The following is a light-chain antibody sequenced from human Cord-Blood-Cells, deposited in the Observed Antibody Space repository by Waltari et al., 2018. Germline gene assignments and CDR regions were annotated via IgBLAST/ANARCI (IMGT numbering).Light chain of an antibody. V-gene: IGKV3-15*01. CDR1: QSVSSN. CDR3: QQYNNWPYT. J-gene: IGKJ2*01. Sequence: EIVMTQSPATLSVSPGERATLSCRASQSVSSNLAWYQQKPGQAPRLLIYGASTRATGIPARVSGSGSGTEFTLTISSLQSEDFAVYYCQQYNNWPYTFGQGTKLEMK. CDR2: GAS.